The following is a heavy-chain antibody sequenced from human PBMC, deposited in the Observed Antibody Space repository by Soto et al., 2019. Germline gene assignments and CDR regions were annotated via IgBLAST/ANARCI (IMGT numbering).Heavy chain of an antibody. V-gene: IGHV3-9*01. CDR1: GFTFDDYA. Sequence: GGSLRLSCAASGFTFDDYALHWVRQAPGKGLEWVSSISWNSGNIVYADSVKGRFTISRDNAKNSLYLQMNSLRAEDTALYYCAKDRGGSGTYSYYYFFGMDVWGQGTTVTVSS. J-gene: IGHJ6*02. D-gene: IGHD1-26*01. CDR2: ISWNSGNI. CDR3: AKDRGGSGTYSYYYFFGMDV.